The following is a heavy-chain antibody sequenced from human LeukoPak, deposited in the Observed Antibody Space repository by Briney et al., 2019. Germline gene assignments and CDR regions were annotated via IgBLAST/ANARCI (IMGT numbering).Heavy chain of an antibody. V-gene: IGHV4-34*01. J-gene: IGHJ6*03. CDR2: INHSGST. D-gene: IGHD6-19*01. CDR3: ARGRIAVYYYYYYMDV. Sequence: KPSETLSLTCAVYGGSFSGYYWSWIRQHPGKGLEWIGEINHSGSTNYNPSLKSRVTISVDTSKNQFSLKLSSVTAADSAVYYCARGRIAVYYYYYYMDVWDKGTTVTVSS. CDR1: GGSFSGYY.